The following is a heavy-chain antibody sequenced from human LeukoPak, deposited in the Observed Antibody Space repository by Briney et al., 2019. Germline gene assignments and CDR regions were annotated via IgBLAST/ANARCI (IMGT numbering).Heavy chain of an antibody. D-gene: IGHD1-26*01. CDR3: SRGNRPPTTDFDY. V-gene: IGHV3-21*01. Sequence: GGSLRLSCAASGFTFSSYSMNWVRQAPGKGLEWVSSISSSSNYIYYADSVKGRFTISRDNAKNSLYLQMNSLRAEDTAVYYCSRGNRPPTTDFDYWGQGTLVTVSS. J-gene: IGHJ4*02. CDR2: ISSSSNYI. CDR1: GFTFSSYS.